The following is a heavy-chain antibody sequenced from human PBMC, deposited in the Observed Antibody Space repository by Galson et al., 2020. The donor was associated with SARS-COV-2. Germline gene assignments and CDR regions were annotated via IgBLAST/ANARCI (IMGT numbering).Heavy chain of an antibody. J-gene: IGHJ5*02. Sequence: SQTLSLTCAISGDSDHSNTWHWVRQSPSRGLEWLGRTYYRSKWYNDYAVFVKSRITINPDTSKNQFSLQLSSVTPEDTAIYYWVRGGWSSSSCYGWTSIWGAPWGQGTLVTVFS. CDR1: GDSDHSNT. V-gene: IGHV6-1*01. CDR3: VRGGWSSSSCYGWTSIWGAP. CDR2: TYYRSKWYN. D-gene: IGHD6-13*01.